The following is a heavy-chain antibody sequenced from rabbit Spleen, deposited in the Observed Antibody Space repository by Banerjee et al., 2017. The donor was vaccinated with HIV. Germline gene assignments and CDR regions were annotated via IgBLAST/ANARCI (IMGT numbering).Heavy chain of an antibody. CDR1: GFSFSSSDY. CDR2: IAGSSSGFT. J-gene: IGHJ6*02. CDR3: ARDPGRSFSSYGMAP. V-gene: IGHV1S40*01. D-gene: IGHD8-1*01. Sequence: QSLEESGGDLVKPGASLTLTCTASGFSFSSSDYMCWVRQAPGKGLEWISCIAGSSSGFTSPATWAKGRFPCPKPPSPPVPLQMTSLPVPDTAPYSCARDPGRSFSSYGMAPWGPGPSSPS.